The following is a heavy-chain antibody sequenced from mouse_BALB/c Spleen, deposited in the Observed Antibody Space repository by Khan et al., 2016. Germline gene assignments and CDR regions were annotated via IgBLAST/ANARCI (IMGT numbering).Heavy chain of an antibody. CDR3: AGVTTGDYFDY. Sequence: EVQLQESGPDLVKPSQSLSLTCTVTGYSIISGYSWHWIRQFPGNKLEWMAYIHYSGSTNYNPSLKSRISITRDTSKNRFILKLNSVTTEDTATYYGAGVTTGDYFDYWGQGTTLTVSS. CDR2: IHYSGST. V-gene: IGHV3-1*02. J-gene: IGHJ2*01. CDR1: GYSIISGYS. D-gene: IGHD2-2*01.